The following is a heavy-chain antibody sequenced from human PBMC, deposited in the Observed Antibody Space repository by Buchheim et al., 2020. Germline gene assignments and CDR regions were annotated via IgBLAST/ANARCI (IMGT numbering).Heavy chain of an antibody. CDR2: ILQDGTEQ. J-gene: IGHJ4*02. D-gene: IGHD1-14*01. CDR1: GFTFNSHW. Sequence: EVQLVESGGGLVQPGGSLRLSCAASGFTFNSHWMTWVRQAPGKGLEWVANILQDGTEQYYVDSVKGRFTISTGKSKHSLYLQMSSLRAEDTAVYYCARHTYHRLDSWGQGTL. CDR3: ARHTYHRLDS. V-gene: IGHV3-7*01.